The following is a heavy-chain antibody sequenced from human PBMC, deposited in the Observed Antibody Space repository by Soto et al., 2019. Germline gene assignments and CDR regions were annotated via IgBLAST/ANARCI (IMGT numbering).Heavy chain of an antibody. CDR1: GDSISSSHW. V-gene: IGHV4-4*02. CDR2: ILHSGRT. J-gene: IGHJ4*02. CDR3: AGRKCHDDLRGFDY. D-gene: IGHD1-1*01. Sequence: QVQLQESGPGLVKPSGTLSITCNVSGDSISSSHWWSWVRQAPGKGLEWMGEILHSGRTNDNPSLKSRVTISVDRSKNQVFLKLTSVTAADTAIYFCAGRKCHDDLRGFDYWGQGILVTVSS.